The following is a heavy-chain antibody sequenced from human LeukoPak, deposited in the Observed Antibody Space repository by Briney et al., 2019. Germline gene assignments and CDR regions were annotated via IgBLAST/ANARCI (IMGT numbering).Heavy chain of an antibody. CDR2: ISYDGSNK. D-gene: IGHD1-26*01. J-gene: IGHJ4*02. CDR1: GFTFSSYA. Sequence: GRSLRLSCAASGFTFSSYAMHWVRQAPGKGLEWVAVISYDGSNKYYADSVKGRSTISRDNSKNTLYLQMNSLRAEDTAVYYCARALELGYFDYWGQGTLVTVSS. CDR3: ARALELGYFDY. V-gene: IGHV3-30-3*01.